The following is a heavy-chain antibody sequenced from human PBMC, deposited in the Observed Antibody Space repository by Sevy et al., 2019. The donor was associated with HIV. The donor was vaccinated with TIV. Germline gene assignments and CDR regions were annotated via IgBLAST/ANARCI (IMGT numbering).Heavy chain of an antibody. CDR1: GFTFSSYA. CDR2: ISGSGGST. Sequence: GGSLRLSCAASGFTFSSYAMSWVRQAPGKGLEWVSAISGSGGSTYYADSVKGGFTISRDNSKNTLYLQMNSLRAEDTAVYYCAKAGDVGYCTNGVCYGWVFDLWGRGTPVTVSS. CDR3: AKAGDVGYCTNGVCYGWVFDL. J-gene: IGHJ2*01. D-gene: IGHD2-8*01. V-gene: IGHV3-23*01.